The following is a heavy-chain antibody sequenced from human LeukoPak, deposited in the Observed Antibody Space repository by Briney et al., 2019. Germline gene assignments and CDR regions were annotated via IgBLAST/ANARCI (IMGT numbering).Heavy chain of an antibody. CDR2: INHSGST. D-gene: IGHD3-9*01. V-gene: IGHV4-34*01. Sequence: PSETLSLTCAVYGGSFSGYYWSWIRQPLGKGLEWIGEINHSGSTNYNPSLKSRVTISVDTSKNQFSLKLSSVTAADTAVYYCASTYYDILTGYYSERYFDYWGQGTLVTVSS. J-gene: IGHJ4*02. CDR3: ASTYYDILTGYYSERYFDY. CDR1: GGSFSGYY.